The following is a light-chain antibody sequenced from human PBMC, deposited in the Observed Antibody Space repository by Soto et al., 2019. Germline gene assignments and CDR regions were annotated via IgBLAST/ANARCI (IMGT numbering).Light chain of an antibody. Sequence: DIQMTQSPSSLSASFGDRVTMTCRASQGIGIYLAWFQQRPGNTPKLLIYAASTLQSGVPSWFSGSGSGTDFTLTISSLQPEDVATYYCQKYNSAPLTFGGGTRVEIK. CDR2: AAS. V-gene: IGKV1-27*01. J-gene: IGKJ4*01. CDR3: QKYNSAPLT. CDR1: QGIGIY.